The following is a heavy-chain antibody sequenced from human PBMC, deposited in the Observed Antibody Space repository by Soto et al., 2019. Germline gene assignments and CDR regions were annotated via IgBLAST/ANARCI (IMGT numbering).Heavy chain of an antibody. V-gene: IGHV3-23*01. Sequence: PGGSLRLSCAASGFTFSSYAMSWVRQAPGKGLEWVSAISGSGGTTYYADSVKGRFTISRDNFKNTLYLQMNSLRAEDTAVYYCAKEKPEGGWPGVNFDYWGQGTLVTVSS. CDR2: ISGSGGTT. D-gene: IGHD6-19*01. CDR3: AKEKPEGGWPGVNFDY. CDR1: GFTFSSYA. J-gene: IGHJ4*02.